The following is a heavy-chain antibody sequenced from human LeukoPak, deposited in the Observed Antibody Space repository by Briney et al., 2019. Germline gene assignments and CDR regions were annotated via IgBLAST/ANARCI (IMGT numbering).Heavy chain of an antibody. CDR3: AKNWQCCSSTSCYFPDY. J-gene: IGHJ4*02. D-gene: IGHD2-2*01. V-gene: IGHV3-23*01. CDR2: ISGSGINT. CDR1: GFTFSSYA. Sequence: GGSLRLSCAASGFTFSSYAMTWVRQAPGKGLEWVSVISGSGINTDYADSVKGRFPISRDNSKNTLYLQMNSLRAEDTAVYYCAKNWQCCSSTSCYFPDYWGQGTLVTVSS.